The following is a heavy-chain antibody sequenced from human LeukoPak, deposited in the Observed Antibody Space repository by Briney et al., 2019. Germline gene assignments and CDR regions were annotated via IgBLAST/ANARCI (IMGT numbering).Heavy chain of an antibody. CDR2: INPNDGST. Sequence: GASVKVSCKESGYTFTTYWIQWVRQAPGQGLEWVALINPNDGSTTYAHKFQGRVTMTRDTSTSTVYMDLSRLTSEDTAVYYCVRAPRDSSTMLDYWGQGTLVTVSS. V-gene: IGHV1-46*01. CDR3: VRAPRDSSTMLDY. J-gene: IGHJ4*02. CDR1: GYTFTTYW. D-gene: IGHD6-13*01.